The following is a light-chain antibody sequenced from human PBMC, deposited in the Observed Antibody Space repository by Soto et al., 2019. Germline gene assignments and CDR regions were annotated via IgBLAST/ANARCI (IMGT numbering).Light chain of an antibody. Sequence: EIVLTQSPATLSLSPGERATLSCRASQSVSSYLAWYQQKPGQAPRLLIYDASNRATGIPARFSGSGSGTAFTLPIITLQPEDFASYYYQQRRNWPPYTFGQGTKLEIK. CDR3: QQRRNWPPYT. V-gene: IGKV3-11*01. CDR1: QSVSSY. CDR2: DAS. J-gene: IGKJ2*01.